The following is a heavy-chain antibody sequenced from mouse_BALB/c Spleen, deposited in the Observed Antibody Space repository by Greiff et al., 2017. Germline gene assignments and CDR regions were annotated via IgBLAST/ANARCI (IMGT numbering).Heavy chain of an antibody. CDR3: AKVLYYDYLDY. Sequence: QVQLQQSGPGLVQPSPCLSISCTASGFSLTSYGVHWVRQSPGKGLEWLGVIWSGGSTDYNAAFISRLSISKDNAKSQVIFKMNSLQADDTAIYYCAKVLYYDYLDYWGQGTTLTVSS. J-gene: IGHJ2*01. V-gene: IGHV2-4-1*01. D-gene: IGHD2-4*01. CDR2: IWSGGST. CDR1: GFSLTSYG.